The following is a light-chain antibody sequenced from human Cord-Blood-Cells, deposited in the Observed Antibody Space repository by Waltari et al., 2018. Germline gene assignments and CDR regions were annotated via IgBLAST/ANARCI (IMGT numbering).Light chain of an antibody. CDR2: GAS. J-gene: IGKJ2*01. V-gene: IGKV3-20*01. CDR1: QSVSSSY. Sequence: DIVLTQSPGTLSSSPGERATLACRASQSVSSSYLGWYQQKPGQAPRILISGASSRATGIPDRFSGSGCGTDFTLTISRLEPEDFAVYYCQQYGSSYTFGQGTKLEIK. CDR3: QQYGSSYT.